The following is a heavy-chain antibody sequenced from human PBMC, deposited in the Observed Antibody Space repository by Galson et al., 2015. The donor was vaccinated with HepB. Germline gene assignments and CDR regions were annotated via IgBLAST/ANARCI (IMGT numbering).Heavy chain of an antibody. CDR3: ARGLRVRGVINDY. Sequence: SETLSLTCAVYGGSFSGYYWSWIRQPPGKGLEWIGEINHSGSTNYNPSLKSRVTISVDTSKNQFSLKLSSVTAADTAVYYCARGLRVRGVINDYWGQGTLVTVSS. J-gene: IGHJ4*02. D-gene: IGHD3-10*01. CDR2: INHSGST. CDR1: GGSFSGYY. V-gene: IGHV4-34*01.